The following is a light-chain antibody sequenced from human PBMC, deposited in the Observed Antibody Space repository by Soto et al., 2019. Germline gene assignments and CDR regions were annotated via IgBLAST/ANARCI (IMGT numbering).Light chain of an antibody. Sequence: QSALTQPRSVSGSPGQSVTISCTGTSSDVGAYNFVYWYQQHPGKAPKLMIYDVSKRPSGVPDRFSGSKSGNTASLTISGLQAEDEADYYCCSYAGSYTYVFGTGTQLTVL. J-gene: IGLJ1*01. CDR1: SSDVGAYNF. CDR2: DVS. CDR3: CSYAGSYTYV. V-gene: IGLV2-11*01.